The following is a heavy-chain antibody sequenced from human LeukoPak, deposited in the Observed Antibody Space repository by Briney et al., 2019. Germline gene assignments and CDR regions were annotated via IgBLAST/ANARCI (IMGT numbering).Heavy chain of an antibody. CDR2: IIPILGIA. V-gene: IGHV1-69*04. J-gene: IGHJ6*02. CDR3: ARDTRDRSPHYYYGMDV. Sequence: SVKVSCKASGGTFSSYAISWVRQAPGQGLEWMGRIIPILGIANYAQKFQGRVTITADKSTSTAYMELSSLRSEDTAVYYCARDTRDRSPHYYYGMDVWGQGTTVTVSS. CDR1: GGTFSSYA.